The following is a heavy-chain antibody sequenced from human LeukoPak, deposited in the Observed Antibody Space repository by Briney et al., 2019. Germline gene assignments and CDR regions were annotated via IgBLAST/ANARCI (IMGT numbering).Heavy chain of an antibody. J-gene: IGHJ4*02. CDR1: GFTFSDYW. D-gene: IGHD6-19*01. CDR3: ASSGWYGLIDY. Sequence: GGSLRLSCAASGFTFSDYWMAWVRQAPGKGLEWVANIKQDGSEKYYVDSVKGRFTISRDNSKNTLYLQMNSLRAEDTAVYYCASSGWYGLIDYWGQGTLVTVSS. V-gene: IGHV3-7*01. CDR2: IKQDGSEK.